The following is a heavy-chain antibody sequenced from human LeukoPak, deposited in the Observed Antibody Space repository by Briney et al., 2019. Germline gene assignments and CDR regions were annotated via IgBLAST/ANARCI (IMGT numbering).Heavy chain of an antibody. CDR2: IYYRGGT. CDR1: GGSSSSYY. CDR3: ARGRLIVAPGVYYFEY. J-gene: IGHJ4*02. V-gene: IGHV4-59*08. Sequence: SETLSLTCTVSGGSSSSYYWSWIRQPPGKGLEWIGYIYYRGGTNYNPSLESRVTISGDTSENEFSLKLTSVTAADTAVYYCARGRLIVAPGVYYFEYWGQGTLVTVSS. D-gene: IGHD5-12*01.